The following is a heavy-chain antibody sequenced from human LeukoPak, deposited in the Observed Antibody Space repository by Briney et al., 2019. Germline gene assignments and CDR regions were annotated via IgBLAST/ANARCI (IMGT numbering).Heavy chain of an antibody. CDR1: GGSFSGYY. CDR3: ARDLSPLYFGSGSYWFDY. CDR2: INHSGST. V-gene: IGHV4-34*01. D-gene: IGHD3-10*01. J-gene: IGHJ4*02. Sequence: SETLSLTCAVYGGSFSGYYWSWIRQPPGKGLEWIGEINHSGSTNYNPSLKSRVTISVDTSKNQFSLKLSSVTAEDTAVYYCARDLSPLYFGSGSYWFDYWGQGTLVTVSS.